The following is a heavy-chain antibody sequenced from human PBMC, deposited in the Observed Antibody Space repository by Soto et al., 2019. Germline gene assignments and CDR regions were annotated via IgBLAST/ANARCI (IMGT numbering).Heavy chain of an antibody. D-gene: IGHD1-26*01. CDR1: GFTFSSYW. V-gene: IGHV3-7*01. CDR3: ARDLGPIVGATFDY. Sequence: PGGSLRLSCAASGFTFSSYWMSWVRQAPGKGLEWVANIKQDGSEKHYVDSVKGRFTISRDNAKNSLYLQMNSLRAEDTAVYYCARDLGPIVGATFDYWGQGTLVTVSS. CDR2: IKQDGSEK. J-gene: IGHJ4*02.